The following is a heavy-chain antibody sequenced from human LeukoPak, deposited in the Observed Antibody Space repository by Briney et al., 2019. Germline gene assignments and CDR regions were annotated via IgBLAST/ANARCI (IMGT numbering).Heavy chain of an antibody. CDR1: GGSISNSSFY. V-gene: IGHV4-39*01. CDR2: ISYPGST. J-gene: IGHJ3*01. D-gene: IGHD2-15*01. Sequence: SETLSLTCTVSGGSISNSSFYWGWIRQPPGKGLECIASISYPGSTFYNPSLRSRVTISVDTSKNQFSLRLSSVTAADTAVYYCGRPDYLKYCDGGSCQSRLDAFDLWGQGTMVTVSS. CDR3: GRPDYLKYCDGGSCQSRLDAFDL.